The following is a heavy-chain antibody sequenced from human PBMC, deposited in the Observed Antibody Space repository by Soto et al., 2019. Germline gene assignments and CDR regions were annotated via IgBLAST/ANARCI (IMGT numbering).Heavy chain of an antibody. CDR2: ISYGGGTT. Sequence: GGSLRLSCAASEFTFSNYAMSWVRQAPGKGLEWVSAISYGGGTTYYADSVKGRFTISRDNSKNILCLQMNSLRAEDTVVYYCAKNPGYYYDSTGYHFDYWGQGTLVTVS. V-gene: IGHV3-23*01. CDR3: AKNPGYYYDSTGYHFDY. CDR1: EFTFSNYA. J-gene: IGHJ4*02. D-gene: IGHD3-22*01.